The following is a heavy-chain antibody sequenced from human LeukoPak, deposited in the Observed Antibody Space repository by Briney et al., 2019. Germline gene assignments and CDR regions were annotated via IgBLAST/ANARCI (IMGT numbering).Heavy chain of an antibody. CDR3: ATGDDYGDSRGAFDI. CDR1: GGSISDYS. J-gene: IGHJ3*02. Sequence: SETLSLTCTVSGGSISDYSWTWIRQPPGKGLEWIGNISYIGSTNYSPSLKSRVTISIDTSKSQFSLKLSSVTAADTAVYYRATGDDYGDSRGAFDIWGQGTMVTVSS. CDR2: ISYIGST. V-gene: IGHV4-59*01. D-gene: IGHD4-17*01.